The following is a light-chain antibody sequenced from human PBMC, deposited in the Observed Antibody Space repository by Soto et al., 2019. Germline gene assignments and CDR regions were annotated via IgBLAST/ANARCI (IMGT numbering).Light chain of an antibody. V-gene: IGKV3-20*01. CDR2: GAS. Sequence: EIVLTQSPGTLSLSPGERATLSCRASQSVGSSYLAWYLQKPGQAPRLIIYGASDRANGIPDRFSGSGSGTDFTLTISSLQSEDFAVYYCQQYEKWHPWTFGQGTKVDIK. CDR3: QQYEKWHPWT. CDR1: QSVGSSY. J-gene: IGKJ1*01.